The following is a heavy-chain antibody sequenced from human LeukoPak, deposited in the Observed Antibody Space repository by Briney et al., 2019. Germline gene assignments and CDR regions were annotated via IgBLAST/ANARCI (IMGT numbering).Heavy chain of an antibody. V-gene: IGHV4-59*01. CDR1: GESNRSYY. J-gene: IGHJ6*02. Sequence: PSETLSLTCTVSGESNRSYYWSWIRQPPGKGLEGIGRIYYSGNANYSPSLKSRVTISLDTPQNQFSLNLTSVTAADTAVYYCARSSGSGSRNYYYYPLDVWGQGTTVTVSS. CDR2: IYYSGNA. D-gene: IGHD3-10*01. CDR3: ARSSGSGSRNYYYYPLDV.